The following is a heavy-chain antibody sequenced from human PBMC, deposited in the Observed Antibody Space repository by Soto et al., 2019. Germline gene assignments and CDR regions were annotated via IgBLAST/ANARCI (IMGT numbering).Heavy chain of an antibody. V-gene: IGHV1-69*01. CDR3: ARGIAAGRVGLIYYYYGMDV. CDR1: GGTFSSYA. D-gene: IGHD6-13*01. Sequence: QVQLVQSGAEVKKPGSSVKVSCKASGGTFSSYAISWVRQAPGQGLEWMGGIIPIFGTANYAQKFQGRVTITEDESTSTAYMELSSLRSEDTAVYYCARGIAAGRVGLIYYYYGMDVWGQGTTVTVSS. CDR2: IIPIFGTA. J-gene: IGHJ6*02.